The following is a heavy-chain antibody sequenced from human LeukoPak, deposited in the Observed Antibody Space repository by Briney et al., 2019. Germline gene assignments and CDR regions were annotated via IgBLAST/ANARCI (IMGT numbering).Heavy chain of an antibody. CDR1: GGTFSSYA. V-gene: IGHV1-69*05. Sequence: SCAASGGTFSSYAISWVRQAPGQGLEWMGGIIPIFGTANYAQKFQGRVTITTDESTSTAYMELSSLRSEDTAVYYCARDDCSGGSCYSSRYYYYYMDVWGKGTTVTVSS. J-gene: IGHJ6*03. D-gene: IGHD2-15*01. CDR2: IIPIFGTA. CDR3: ARDDCSGGSCYSSRYYYYYMDV.